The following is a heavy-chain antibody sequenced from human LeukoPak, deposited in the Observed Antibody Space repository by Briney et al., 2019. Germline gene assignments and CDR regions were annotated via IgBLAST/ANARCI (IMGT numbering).Heavy chain of an antibody. CDR2: IYYTGST. V-gene: IGHV4-39*07. Sequence: SETLSLTCSVSGGSISSSSYYWGWIRQPPGKGLEWIGSIYYTGSTYYNPSLKSRVTISVDTSKNQFSLKLSSVTAADTAVYYCARDLSGGGDWFDPWGQGTLVTVSS. CDR3: ARDLSGGGDWFDP. D-gene: IGHD3-10*01. J-gene: IGHJ5*02. CDR1: GGSISSSSYY.